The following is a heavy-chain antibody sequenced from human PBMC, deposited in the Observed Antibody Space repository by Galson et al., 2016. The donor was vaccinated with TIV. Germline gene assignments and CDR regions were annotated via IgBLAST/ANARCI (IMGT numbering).Heavy chain of an antibody. CDR2: IKQHGNEK. Sequence: SLRLSCAASGFTFNMYWMSWVRQAPDKGLEWVATIKQHGNEKYYVDSVKGRFTISSDNAKNSLYLQMNSLRAEDTAIYYCAREMDGDYNPYYDSWGQGTLVTVSP. D-gene: IGHD4-17*01. CDR1: GFTFNMYW. CDR3: AREMDGDYNPYYDS. J-gene: IGHJ4*02. V-gene: IGHV3-7*01.